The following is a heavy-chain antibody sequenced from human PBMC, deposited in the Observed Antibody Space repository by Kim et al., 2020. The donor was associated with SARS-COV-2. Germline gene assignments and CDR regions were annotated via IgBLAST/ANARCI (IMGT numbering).Heavy chain of an antibody. D-gene: IGHD1-26*01. Sequence: GGSLRLSCAASGFTFDDYAMHWVRQPPGKGLEWVSSITWNSNNRDYAASVEGRFTISRDNAKTSLYLHMNSLRPEDTALYFCAKARGRGGRWEAFDYWGRGPVVTVSS. CDR3: AKARGRGGRWEAFDY. V-gene: IGHV3-9*01. CDR1: GFTFDDYA. J-gene: IGHJ4*02. CDR2: ITWNSNNR.